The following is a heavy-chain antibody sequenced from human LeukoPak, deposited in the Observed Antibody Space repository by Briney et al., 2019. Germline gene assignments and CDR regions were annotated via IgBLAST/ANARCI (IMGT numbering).Heavy chain of an antibody. D-gene: IGHD3-10*01. J-gene: IGHJ4*02. CDR2: ISFSGDRT. CDR3: AKGRLLNYYGSGSYYLDY. V-gene: IGHV3-23*01. Sequence: GGSLRLSCVVSGFTFSTNGMSWVRQAPGQGPEWVSAISFSGDRTYYADSVKGRFTISRDNSENTLYLQMNSLRAEDTAVYYCAKGRLLNYYGSGSYYLDYWGQGTLVTVSS. CDR1: GFTFSTNG.